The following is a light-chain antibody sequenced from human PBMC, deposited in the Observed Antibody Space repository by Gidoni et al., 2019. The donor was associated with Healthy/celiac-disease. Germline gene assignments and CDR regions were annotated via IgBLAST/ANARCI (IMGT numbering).Light chain of an antibody. CDR1: QDISNY. Sequence: DIQMTQSPSSLSASVGDRVTITCQASQDISNYLNWSQQKPGKAPKLLIYDASNLETGVPSRFSGRGSGTDFTFTISSLQPEDIATYYCQQYDNLPLTFGGGTKVEIK. V-gene: IGKV1-33*01. CDR3: QQYDNLPLT. CDR2: DAS. J-gene: IGKJ4*01.